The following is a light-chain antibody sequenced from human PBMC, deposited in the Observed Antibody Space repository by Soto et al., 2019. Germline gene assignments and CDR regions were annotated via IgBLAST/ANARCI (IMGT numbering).Light chain of an antibody. CDR2: DAS. J-gene: IGKJ5*01. CDR3: QQLNSSPIT. Sequence: DIQLTQSPFFLSASVGDRVTITCRASQGISSYLAWYQKKPGEAPKLLIYDASTLQGGVPSRFSGSGSGTEFTLTISSLQPEDFATYYCQQLNSSPITFGQGTRLEIK. V-gene: IGKV1-9*01. CDR1: QGISSY.